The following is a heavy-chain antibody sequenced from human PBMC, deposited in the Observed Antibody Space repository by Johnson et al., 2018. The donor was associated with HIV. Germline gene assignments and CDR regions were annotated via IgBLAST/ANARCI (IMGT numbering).Heavy chain of an antibody. V-gene: IGHV3-30-3*01. CDR1: GFTFSSYA. J-gene: IGHJ3*02. CDR2: ISYDGSNK. D-gene: IGHD3-3*01. Sequence: QVQLVESGGGVVPPGKSLRLSCAASGFTFSSYAMHWVRQAPGKGLEWVAVISYDGSNKYYADSVKGRFTISRDNSKNTRYLQMSSLRAEDTAVYYCARLLQFLEWSDAFDMWGQGTMVTVSS. CDR3: ARLLQFLEWSDAFDM.